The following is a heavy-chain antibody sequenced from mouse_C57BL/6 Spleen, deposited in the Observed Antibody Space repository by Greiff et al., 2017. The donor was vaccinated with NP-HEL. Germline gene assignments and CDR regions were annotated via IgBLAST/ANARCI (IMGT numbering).Heavy chain of an antibody. Sequence: VQLQQSGAELVKPGASVKISCKASGYTFTDYYINWVKQRPGQGLEWIGKIGPGSGSTYYNEKFKGKATLTADKSSNTAYMQLSSLTSEDSAVYFCARSSSYYGSSYGYFDVWGTGTTVTVSS. CDR3: ARSSSYYGSSYGYFDV. CDR2: IGPGSGST. CDR1: GYTFTDYY. J-gene: IGHJ1*03. V-gene: IGHV1-77*01. D-gene: IGHD1-1*01.